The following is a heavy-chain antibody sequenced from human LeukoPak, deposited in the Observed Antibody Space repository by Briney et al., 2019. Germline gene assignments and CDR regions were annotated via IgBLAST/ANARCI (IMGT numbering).Heavy chain of an antibody. CDR3: AGGGWYVGLYYFDY. Sequence: PSENLSLTCTVSGGSISSSSYYWGCIRQPPGKGLECIGSIYYSGSTYYNPSLKSRVTISVDTSKHQFSLKLSSVTAADTAVYYCAGGGWYVGLYYFDYWGQGTLVTVSS. J-gene: IGHJ4*02. D-gene: IGHD6-19*01. CDR2: IYYSGST. CDR1: GGSISSSSYY. V-gene: IGHV4-39*07.